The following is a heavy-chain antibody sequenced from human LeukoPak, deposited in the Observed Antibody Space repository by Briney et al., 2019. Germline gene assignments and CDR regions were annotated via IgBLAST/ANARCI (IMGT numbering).Heavy chain of an antibody. CDR2: INPNSGGT. J-gene: IGHJ4*02. CDR1: GYTFTDYY. D-gene: IGHD3-16*02. Sequence: ASVKVSCKASGYTFTDYYMHWVRQAPGQGLEWMGWINPNSGGTNYAQKFQGWVTMTRDTSISTAYMELSRLRSDDTAVYYCARDVGLRLGELSLLDYWGQGTLVTVSS. V-gene: IGHV1-2*04. CDR3: ARDVGLRLGELSLLDY.